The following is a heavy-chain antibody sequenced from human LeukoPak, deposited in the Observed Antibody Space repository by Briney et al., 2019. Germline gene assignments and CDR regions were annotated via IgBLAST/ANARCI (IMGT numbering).Heavy chain of an antibody. CDR1: GYSISSDYY. V-gene: IGHV4-38-2*02. CDR3: ARGMKIGYSYGYYWFDP. CDR2: ISHSGTT. J-gene: IGHJ5*02. D-gene: IGHD5-18*01. Sequence: SETLSLTCTVSGYSISSDYYWGWIRQPPGKGLEWIGSISHSGTTYYNPSLKSRVTISVDTSKNQFSLKLSSVTAADTAVYYCARGMKIGYSYGYYWFDPWGQGTLVTVSS.